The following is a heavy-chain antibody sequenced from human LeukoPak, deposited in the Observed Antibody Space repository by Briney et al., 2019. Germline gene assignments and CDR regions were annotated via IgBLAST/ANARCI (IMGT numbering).Heavy chain of an antibody. V-gene: IGHV4-39*01. CDR1: GGFISSDSYY. D-gene: IGHD3-10*01. Sequence: SETLSLTCTVSGGFISSDSYYWGWIRRPPGKGLELIGTVFYSGTTYYNPSLRSRLTISVDTSKNQFSLRLTSVTAADTTVYYCARLAAIRGVVFIDYWGQGALVTVSS. CDR2: VFYSGTT. CDR3: ARLAAIRGVVFIDY. J-gene: IGHJ4*02.